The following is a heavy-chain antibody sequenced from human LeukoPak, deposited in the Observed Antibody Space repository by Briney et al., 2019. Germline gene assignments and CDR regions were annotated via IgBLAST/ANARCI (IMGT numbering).Heavy chain of an antibody. CDR1: GGSISSGDYY. CDR2: IYYSGST. V-gene: IGHV4-30-4*02. Sequence: SETLSLTCTVSGGSISSGDYYWSWIRQPPGKGLEWIGYIYYSGSTYYNPSLKSRVTISVDTSKNQFSLKLSSVTAADTAVYYCARAVDTAMVSWFDPWGQGTLVTVSS. D-gene: IGHD5-18*01. J-gene: IGHJ5*02. CDR3: ARAVDTAMVSWFDP.